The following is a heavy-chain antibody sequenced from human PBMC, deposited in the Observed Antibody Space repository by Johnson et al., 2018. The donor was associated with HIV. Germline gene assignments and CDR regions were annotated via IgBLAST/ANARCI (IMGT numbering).Heavy chain of an antibody. V-gene: IGHV3-11*04. CDR3: ARDDDPPDAFDI. CDR1: GFTFSDYY. CDR2: ISSSGSTI. Sequence: QVQLVESGGGVVQPGRSLRLSCAASGFTFSDYYMSWIRQAPGKGLEWVSYISSSGSTIYYADSVKGLFTISRDNAKNSLYLQMNSLRAEDTAVYYCARDDDPPDAFDIWGQGTMVTVSS. J-gene: IGHJ3*02.